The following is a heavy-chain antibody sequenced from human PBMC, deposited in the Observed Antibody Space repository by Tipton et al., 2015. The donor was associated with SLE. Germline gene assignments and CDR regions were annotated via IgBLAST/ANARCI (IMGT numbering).Heavy chain of an antibody. V-gene: IGHV3-64D*06. D-gene: IGHD5-18*01. Sequence: GSLRLSCSASGFTFSSYAMHWVRQAPGKGLEYVSAISSNGGSTYYADSVKGRFTISRDNSKNTLYLQMSSLRAEDTAVYYCVKAGYSYGPYYFDYWGQGTLVTVSS. J-gene: IGHJ4*02. CDR2: ISSNGGST. CDR3: VKAGYSYGPYYFDY. CDR1: GFTFSSYA.